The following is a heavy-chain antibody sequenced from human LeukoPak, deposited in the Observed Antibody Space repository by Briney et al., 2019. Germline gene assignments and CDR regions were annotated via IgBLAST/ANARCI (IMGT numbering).Heavy chain of an antibody. CDR3: ARDMRFGELLHPIYFDY. CDR2: IYTSGST. Sequence: MPSETLSLTCSVSGGSISSSSFYWGWIRQPPGKGLEWIGRIYTSGSTNYNPSLKSRVTMSVDTSKNQFSLKLSSVTAADTAVYYCARDMRFGELLHPIYFDYWGQGTLVTVSS. CDR1: GGSISSSSFY. J-gene: IGHJ4*02. V-gene: IGHV4-39*07. D-gene: IGHD3-10*01.